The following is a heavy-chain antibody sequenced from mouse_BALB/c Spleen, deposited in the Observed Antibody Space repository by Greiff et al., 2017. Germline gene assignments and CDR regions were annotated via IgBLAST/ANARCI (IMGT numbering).Heavy chain of an antibody. CDR2: INPGSGGT. CDR3: ARSDYYGSSFFAY. V-gene: IGHV1-54*01. J-gene: IGHJ3*01. Sequence: VQLQQSGAELVRPGTSVKVSCKASGYAFTNYLIEWVKQRPGQGLEWIGVINPGSGGTNYNEKFKGKATLTADKSSSTAHMQLSSLTSDDSAVYFCARSDYYGSSFFAYWGQGTLVTVSA. D-gene: IGHD1-1*01. CDR1: GYAFTNYL.